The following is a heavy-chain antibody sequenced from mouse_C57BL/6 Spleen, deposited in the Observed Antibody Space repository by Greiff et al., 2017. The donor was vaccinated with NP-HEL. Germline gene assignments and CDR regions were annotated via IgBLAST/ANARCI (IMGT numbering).Heavy chain of an antibody. Sequence: EVQLQQSGPELVKPGASVKISCKASGYTFTDYYMNWVKQSHGKSLEWIGDINPNNGGTSYNQKFKGKATLTVDKSSSTAYMELRSLTSEDSAVYYCARWGSGYLFAYWGQGTLVTVSA. D-gene: IGHD3-2*02. CDR3: ARWGSGYLFAY. CDR1: GYTFTDYY. V-gene: IGHV1-26*01. CDR2: INPNNGGT. J-gene: IGHJ3*01.